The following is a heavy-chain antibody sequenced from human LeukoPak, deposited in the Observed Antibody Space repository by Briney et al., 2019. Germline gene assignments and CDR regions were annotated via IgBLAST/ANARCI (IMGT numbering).Heavy chain of an antibody. J-gene: IGHJ5*02. Sequence: SQTLSLTCTVSGGSISSGSYYWSWIRQPAGKGLEWIGRIYTSGGTNYNPSLKSRVTISVDTSKNQFSLKLSSVTAADTAVYYCARYCPYSSSWYWFDPWGQGTLVTVSS. CDR3: ARYCPYSSSWYWFDP. CDR2: IYTSGGT. CDR1: GGSISSGSYY. D-gene: IGHD6-13*01. V-gene: IGHV4-61*02.